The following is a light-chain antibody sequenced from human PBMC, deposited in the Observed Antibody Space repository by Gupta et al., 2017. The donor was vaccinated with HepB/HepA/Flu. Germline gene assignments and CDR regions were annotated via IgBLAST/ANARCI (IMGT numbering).Light chain of an antibody. V-gene: IGKV2-28*01. Sequence: IVMTQSPLSLPVTPGEPASISCRSSQSLLHSNGYNYLDWYLQKPGQSPQLLIYLGSNRASGVPDRFSGRGSGTDFTLKSSRVEAEDVGVYYCMQALQTPLTFGGGTKVEIK. CDR3: MQALQTPLT. J-gene: IGKJ4*01. CDR1: QSLLHSNGYNY. CDR2: LGS.